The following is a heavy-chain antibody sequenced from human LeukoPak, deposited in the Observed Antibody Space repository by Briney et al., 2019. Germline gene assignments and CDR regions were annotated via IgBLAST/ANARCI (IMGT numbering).Heavy chain of an antibody. V-gene: IGHV1-69*04. CDR3: ARDFDEMTTIDLGTFDI. CDR1: GGTFSSYA. D-gene: IGHD5-24*01. CDR2: IIPILGIA. Sequence: GASVKVSCKASGGTFSSYAISWVRQAPGQGLEWMGRIIPILGIANYAQKFQGRVTITADKSTSTAYMELSSLRSEDTAMYYCARDFDEMTTIDLGTFDIWGQGTMVTVSS. J-gene: IGHJ3*02.